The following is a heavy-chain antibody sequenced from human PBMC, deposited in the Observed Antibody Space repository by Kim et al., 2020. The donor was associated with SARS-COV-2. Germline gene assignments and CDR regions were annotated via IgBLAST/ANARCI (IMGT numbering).Heavy chain of an antibody. CDR1: GGTFSSYA. CDR2: IIPIFGTA. V-gene: IGHV1-69*13. Sequence: SVKVSCKASGGTFSSYAISWVRQAPGQGLERMGGIIPIFGTANYAQKFQGRVTITADESTSTAYMELSSLRSEDTAVYYCARDRVAAAILYYYYYDMDVWGQGITVTVSS. CDR3: ARDRVAAAILYYYYYDMDV. D-gene: IGHD2-2*02. J-gene: IGHJ6*02.